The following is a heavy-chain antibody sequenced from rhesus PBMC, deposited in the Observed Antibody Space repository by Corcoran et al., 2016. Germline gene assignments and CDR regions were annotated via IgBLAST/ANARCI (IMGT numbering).Heavy chain of an antibody. J-gene: IGHJ4*01. CDR1: GYSISSGYG. CDR3: ARDTLYYYSGSPIDY. V-gene: IGHV4-122*02. D-gene: IGHD3-16*01. Sequence: QLQLQESGPGLVKTSETLSLTCAVSGYSISSGYGWSWLRQPPGKGLEWIGYISYSGSTSYNPSLKSRVTISRDTSKNQVSRKLSSVTAADTAVYDCARDTLYYYSGSPIDYWGQGVLVTVSS. CDR2: ISYSGST.